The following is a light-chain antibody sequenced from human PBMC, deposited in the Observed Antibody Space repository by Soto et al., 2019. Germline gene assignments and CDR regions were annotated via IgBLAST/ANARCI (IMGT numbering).Light chain of an antibody. CDR1: QSVSSN. J-gene: IGKJ2*01. CDR2: DAS. V-gene: IGKV3-15*01. CDR3: QQYNNWPYT. Sequence: EIVMTQSPATLSVSPGERATLSCRASQSVSSNLAWYRQKPGQAPRLFMFDASTRATGIPARFTGSGSETEFTLTISSLQSEDFAVYYCQQYNNWPYTFGQGTSLEIK.